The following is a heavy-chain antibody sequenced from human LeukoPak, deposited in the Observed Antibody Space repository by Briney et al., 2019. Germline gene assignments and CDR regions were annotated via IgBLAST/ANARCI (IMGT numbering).Heavy chain of an antibody. D-gene: IGHD3-10*01. V-gene: IGHV3-9*01. CDR3: VRASHPGGWFDP. CDR1: GFTFDDYA. CDR2: IGWNSGSI. Sequence: GGSLRLSCAASGFTFDDYAMHWVRQAPGKGLEWVSGIGWNSGSIGYADSVKGRFTISRDNAKNSLYLQMNSLTAEDTAMYYCVRASHPGGWFDPWGQGTLVTVSS. J-gene: IGHJ5*02.